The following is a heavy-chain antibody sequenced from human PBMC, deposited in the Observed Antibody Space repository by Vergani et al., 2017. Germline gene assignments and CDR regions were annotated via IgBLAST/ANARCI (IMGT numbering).Heavy chain of an antibody. CDR3: ARDASTVTSPRLYYFDY. J-gene: IGHJ4*02. CDR2: VFHSGSA. V-gene: IGHV4-38-2*02. D-gene: IGHD4-17*01. CDR1: GYSISRGYY. Sequence: QVQLQESGPGLVKPSETLSLTCSVSGYSISRGYYWGWIRQPPGKGLEWIATVFHSGSAYYNPSLRRRVTISVDTSKNQFSLKLSSVTAADTAVYYCARDASTVTSPRLYYFDYWGQGTLVTVSS.